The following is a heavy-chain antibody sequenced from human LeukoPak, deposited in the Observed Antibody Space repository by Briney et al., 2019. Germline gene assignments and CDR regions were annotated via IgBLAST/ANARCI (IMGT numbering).Heavy chain of an antibody. CDR3: ASFPGYSYGPTGDY. CDR2: ISYSGSA. D-gene: IGHD5-18*01. CDR1: GGSVSSGRSY. V-gene: IGHV4-61*01. Sequence: PSETLSLTCTVSGGSVSSGRSYWNWIRQSPGKGLEWIGCISYSGSANHNPSLNSRVTISVDTSKSQFSPKLSSVTAADTAVYYCASFPGYSYGPTGDYWGQGTLVTVSS. J-gene: IGHJ4*02.